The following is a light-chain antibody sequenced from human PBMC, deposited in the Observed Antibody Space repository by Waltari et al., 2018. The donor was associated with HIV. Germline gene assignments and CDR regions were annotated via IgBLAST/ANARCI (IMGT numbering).Light chain of an antibody. CDR1: RTILFSYDNRNC. Sequence: DIVMTQSPNSLAVSLGERATIHCRSSRTILFSYDNRNCLAWYQQKPGQSPKLLIYWASTRASGVPDRFSGSGSGTNFSLTISTLQTDDVALYYCQQYYSLGPTFGGGTKVEIK. CDR2: WAS. CDR3: QQYYSLGPT. J-gene: IGKJ4*01. V-gene: IGKV4-1*01.